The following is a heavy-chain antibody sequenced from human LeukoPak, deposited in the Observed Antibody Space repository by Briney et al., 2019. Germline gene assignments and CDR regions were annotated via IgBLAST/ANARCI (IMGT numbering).Heavy chain of an antibody. CDR1: GFTVSSNS. J-gene: IGHJ4*02. V-gene: IGHV3-53*01. CDR3: ARRAGAYSHPYDY. CDR2: IYSDNT. D-gene: IGHD4/OR15-4a*01. Sequence: PGGSLRLSCTVSGFTVSSNSMSWVRQAPGKGLEWVSFIYSDNTHYSDSVKGRFTISRDNSKNTLYLQMNSQRAEDTAVYCCARRAGAYSHPYDYWGQGTLVTVSS.